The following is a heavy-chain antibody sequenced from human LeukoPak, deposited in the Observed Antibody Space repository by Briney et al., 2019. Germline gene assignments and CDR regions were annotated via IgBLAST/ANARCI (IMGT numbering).Heavy chain of an antibody. D-gene: IGHD3-9*01. Sequence: ASVKVSCKASGDTFTSYDINWVRQATGQGLEWMGWMNPNSGNTGYAQKFQGRVTMTRNTSISTAYMELSSLRSEDTAVYYCARGLRYPEYYFDYWDQGTLVTVSS. CDR2: MNPNSGNT. V-gene: IGHV1-8*01. CDR3: ARGLRYPEYYFDY. J-gene: IGHJ4*02. CDR1: GDTFTSYD.